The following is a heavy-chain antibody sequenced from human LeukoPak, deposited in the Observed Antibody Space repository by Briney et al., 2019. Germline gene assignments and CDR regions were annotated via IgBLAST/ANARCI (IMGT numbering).Heavy chain of an antibody. CDR2: IYHSGST. V-gene: IGHV4-30-2*01. CDR3: ARERWEQLVGGAYYYYMDV. D-gene: IGHD6-6*01. CDR1: GGSISSGGYY. J-gene: IGHJ6*03. Sequence: PSQTLSLTCTVSGGSISSGGYYWSWIRQPPGKGLEWIGYIYHSGSTYYNPSLKSRVTISVDRSKNQFSPKLSSVTAADTAVYYCARERWEQLVGGAYYYYMDVWGKGTTVTVSS.